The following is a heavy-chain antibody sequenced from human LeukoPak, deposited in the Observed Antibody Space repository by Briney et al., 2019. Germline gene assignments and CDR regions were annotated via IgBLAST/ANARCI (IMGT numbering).Heavy chain of an antibody. V-gene: IGHV3-23*01. CDR1: GFTFSSYA. CDR3: AKGLKGCSGSSCYYFFDF. D-gene: IGHD2-15*01. J-gene: IGHJ4*02. CDR2: ISGSGGST. Sequence: GGSLRLSCAASGFTFSSYAMSWVRQAPGKGLEWVSAISGSGGSTYYADSVKGRFTISRDNSKNTLYLQMNSLRAEDTAVYYCAKGLKGCSGSSCYYFFDFWGQGALITVSS.